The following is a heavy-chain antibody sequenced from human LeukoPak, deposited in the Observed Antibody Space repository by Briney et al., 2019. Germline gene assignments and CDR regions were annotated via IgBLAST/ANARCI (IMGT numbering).Heavy chain of an antibody. CDR3: GRKSGGSYSAIDY. CDR2: ISSSSSTI. Sequence: GGSLRLSCAASGFIFSSYSMNWVRQAPGKGLEWVSFISSSSSTIYYADSVKGRFTISRDNAKSSLYLQMNSLRAEDTAVYYCGRKSGGSYSAIDYWGQGTLVTVSS. D-gene: IGHD1-26*01. V-gene: IGHV3-48*04. J-gene: IGHJ4*02. CDR1: GFIFSSYS.